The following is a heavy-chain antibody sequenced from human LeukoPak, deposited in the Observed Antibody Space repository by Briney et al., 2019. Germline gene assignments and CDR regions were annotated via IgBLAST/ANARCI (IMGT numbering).Heavy chain of an antibody. CDR3: AKDESGSYYTFDH. CDR2: ISSTGGTV. D-gene: IGHD1-26*01. V-gene: IGHV3-23*01. J-gene: IGHJ4*02. Sequence: GGSLRLSCAASGFTFSNYGMGWVRQAPGKGLEWVSSISSTGGTVYYTDSVKGRFTISRDNSKNTLYLQMSSLTGEDTALYYCAKDESGSYYTFDHWGQGTLVTVSS. CDR1: GFTFSNYG.